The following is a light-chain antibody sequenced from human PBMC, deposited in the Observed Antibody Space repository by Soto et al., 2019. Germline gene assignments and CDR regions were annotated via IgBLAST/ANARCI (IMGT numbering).Light chain of an antibody. J-gene: IGLJ1*01. CDR3: CSYAGSSTYYV. Sequence: QSLLTQPASVSGSPGQSITNSCTGTSSDVGSYNLVSWYQQHPGKAPKLMIYEVSKRPSGVSNRFSGSKSGNTASLTISGLQAEDEADYYCCSYAGSSTYYVFGTGTKVTAL. CDR2: EVS. CDR1: SSDVGSYNL. V-gene: IGLV2-23*02.